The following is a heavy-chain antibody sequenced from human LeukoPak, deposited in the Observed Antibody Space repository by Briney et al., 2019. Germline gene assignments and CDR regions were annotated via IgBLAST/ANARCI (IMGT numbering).Heavy chain of an antibody. V-gene: IGHV3-64*01. Sequence: PGGSLRLSCAASGFTFSSYAMHWVRQAPGKGLEYVSAISSNGGSTYYANSVKGRFTISRDNSKNTLYLQMGSLGAEDMAVYYCARASPYYDYWGQGTLVTVSS. CDR1: GFTFSSYA. CDR2: ISSNGGST. CDR3: ARASPYYDY. D-gene: IGHD3-22*01. J-gene: IGHJ4*02.